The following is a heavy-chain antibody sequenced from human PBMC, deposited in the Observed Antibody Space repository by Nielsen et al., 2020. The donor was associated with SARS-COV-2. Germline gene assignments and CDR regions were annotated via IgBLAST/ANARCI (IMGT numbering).Heavy chain of an antibody. CDR2: ISDDNTI. CDR3: AKNGFLWFGELFNWFDP. Sequence: GESLKISCEASGFIFNTYGMNWVRQAPGKGLEWISYISDDNTIFYADSVKGRFTISRDNAKNSLDLQMNSLRAEDTAIYYCAKNGFLWFGELFNWFDPWGQGTLVTVSS. D-gene: IGHD3-10*01. V-gene: IGHV3-48*04. J-gene: IGHJ5*02. CDR1: GFIFNTYG.